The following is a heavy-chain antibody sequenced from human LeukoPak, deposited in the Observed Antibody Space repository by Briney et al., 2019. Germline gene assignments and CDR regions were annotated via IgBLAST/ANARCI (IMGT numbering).Heavy chain of an antibody. Sequence: GASVKVSCEASGYTFTSYYMHWVRQAPGQGLEWMGIINPSGGSTSYAQKFQGRVTMTRDTSTSTVYMELSSLRSEDTAVYYCARGRYYYRSSHSDSKHPQNDYWGQGTLVTVSS. V-gene: IGHV1-46*01. CDR2: INPSGGST. CDR1: GYTFTSYY. CDR3: ARGRYYYRSSHSDSKHPQNDY. J-gene: IGHJ4*02. D-gene: IGHD3-22*01.